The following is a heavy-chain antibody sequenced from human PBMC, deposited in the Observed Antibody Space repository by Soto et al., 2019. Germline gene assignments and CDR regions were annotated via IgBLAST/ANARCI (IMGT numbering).Heavy chain of an antibody. CDR2: ISYDGSNK. J-gene: IGHJ4*02. CDR3: APDYGAFDY. V-gene: IGHV3-30*03. CDR1: GFTFSSYG. D-gene: IGHD4-17*01. Sequence: QVQLVESGGGVVQPGRSLRLSCAASGFTFSSYGMHWVRQAPGKGLEWVAVISYDGSNKYYADSVKGRFTISRDNSKNTLYLQMNSLRAEDTAVYYCAPDYGAFDYWVQGTLVTVSS.